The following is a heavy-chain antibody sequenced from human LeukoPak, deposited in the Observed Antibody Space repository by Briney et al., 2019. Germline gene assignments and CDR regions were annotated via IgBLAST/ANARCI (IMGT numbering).Heavy chain of an antibody. CDR3: EVDTAMALDY. CDR1: GFTFGDYA. V-gene: IGHV3-49*03. D-gene: IGHD5-18*01. J-gene: IGHJ4*02. CDR2: IRSKAYGGTT. Sequence: GRSLRLSCTASGFTFGDYAMSWLRQAPGKGLEWVGFIRSKAYGGTTEYAASVKGRFTISRDDSKSIAYLQMNSLKTEDTAVYYCEVDTAMALDYWGQGTLVTVSS.